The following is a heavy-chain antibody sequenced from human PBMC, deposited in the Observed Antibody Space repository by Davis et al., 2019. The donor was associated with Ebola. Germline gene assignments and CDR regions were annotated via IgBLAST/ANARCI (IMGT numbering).Heavy chain of an antibody. CDR3: ARQDADTAMPYNWFDP. V-gene: IGHV1-2*02. CDR1: GYTFTSYA. CDR2: INPNSGGT. Sequence: ASVKVSCKASGYTFTSYAMHWVRQAPGQGLEWMGWINPNSGGTNYAQKFQGRVTMTRDTSISTAYMELSRLRSDDTAVYYCARQDADTAMPYNWFDPWGQGTLVTVSS. D-gene: IGHD5-18*01. J-gene: IGHJ5*02.